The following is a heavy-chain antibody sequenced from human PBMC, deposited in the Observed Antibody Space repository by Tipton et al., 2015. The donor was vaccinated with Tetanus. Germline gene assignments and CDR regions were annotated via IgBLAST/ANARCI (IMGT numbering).Heavy chain of an antibody. CDR1: GYTFTSYG. V-gene: IGHV1-18*01. Sequence: QLVQSGAEVKKPGASVKVSCKASGYTFTSYGISWVRQAPGQGLEWMGWISPYNGYTKYAEKFQDRITVTKDSSTSTVYMELRTLRSDDTAVYYCARHRAQLSSNCFDSWGQGTPVTVSS. CDR3: ARHRAQLSSNCFDS. D-gene: IGHD2-2*01. CDR2: ISPYNGYT. J-gene: IGHJ5*01.